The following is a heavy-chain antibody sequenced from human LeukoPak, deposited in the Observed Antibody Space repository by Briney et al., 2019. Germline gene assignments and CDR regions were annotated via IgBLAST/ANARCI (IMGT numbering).Heavy chain of an antibody. CDR1: GFTFASSW. Sequence: PGGSLRLSCVVSGFTFASSWMTWVRQAPGKGLEWVANIKEDGSEKHYVDSVKGRFTISRDNAKNSLYLQMNSQRAEDTAVYYCAREPGIGYAFDIWGQGTMVTVSS. J-gene: IGHJ3*02. CDR3: AREPGIGYAFDI. CDR2: IKEDGSEK. V-gene: IGHV3-7*01. D-gene: IGHD3-10*01.